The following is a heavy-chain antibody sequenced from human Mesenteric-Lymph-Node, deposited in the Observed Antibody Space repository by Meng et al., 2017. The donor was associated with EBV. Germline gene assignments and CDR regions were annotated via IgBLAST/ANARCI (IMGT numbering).Heavy chain of an antibody. CDR2: VYYTGSN. J-gene: IGHJ4*02. CDR1: GDSISNYY. Sequence: QGQLQESGPGLVKSSEALSLTCPVSGDSISNYYWSWIRQPPRKGLEWIGYVYYTGSNHYNPSLESRVTISVDTSKNQFSLKLRSVTAADTAVYYCARGPHASTWYGDFDYWGQGALVTVSS. D-gene: IGHD6-13*01. CDR3: ARGPHASTWYGDFDY. V-gene: IGHV4-59*01.